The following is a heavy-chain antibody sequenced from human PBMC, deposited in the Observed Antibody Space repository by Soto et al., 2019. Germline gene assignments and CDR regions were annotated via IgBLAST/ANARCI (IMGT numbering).Heavy chain of an antibody. CDR3: ATSYGGYDYQYYCGRDV. Sequence: ASVKVSCKASGYTFTSYTMHWVRQAPGQRLEWMGWINAGNGNTKYSQKFQGRVTITRDTSASTAYMELSSLRSEDTAVYYCATSYGGYDYQYYCGRDVGGQGPRVTVSS. CDR1: GYTFTSYT. J-gene: IGHJ6*02. D-gene: IGHD5-12*01. V-gene: IGHV1-3*01. CDR2: INAGNGNT.